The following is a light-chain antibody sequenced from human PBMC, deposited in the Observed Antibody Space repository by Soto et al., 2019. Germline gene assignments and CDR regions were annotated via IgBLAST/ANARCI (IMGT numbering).Light chain of an antibody. Sequence: QSVLTQPASVSGSPGQSITISCTGTSSDVGAYDFVSWYQQHPDKAPKLMIYEVRKRPSGVSNRFSGSKSVNTATLTISGLQAEDEADYYCSSYTTSSTRVFGTGTKSPS. CDR1: SSDVGAYDF. CDR2: EVR. CDR3: SSYTTSSTRV. V-gene: IGLV2-14*03. J-gene: IGLJ1*01.